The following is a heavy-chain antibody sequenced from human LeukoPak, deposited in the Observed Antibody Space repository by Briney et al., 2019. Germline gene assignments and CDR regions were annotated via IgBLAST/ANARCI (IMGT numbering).Heavy chain of an antibody. CDR2: IKSKTDGGTT. J-gene: IGHJ4*02. D-gene: IGHD6-13*01. V-gene: IGHV3-15*01. CDR3: TTLVRWVYSSSPL. Sequence: GGSLRLSCAASGFTFSKAWMSWVRHAPGKGLEWVGRIKSKTDGGTTDYAAPVKGRFTISRDDSKNTLYLQMNSLQTEDTAVYYCTTLVRWVYSSSPLWGQGTLVTVSS. CDR1: GFTFSKAW.